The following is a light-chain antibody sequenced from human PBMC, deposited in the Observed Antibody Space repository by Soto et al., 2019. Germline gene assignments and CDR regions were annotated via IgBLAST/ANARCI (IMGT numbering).Light chain of an antibody. V-gene: IGKV3-20*01. J-gene: IGKJ3*01. CDR3: QQYGSSPVVT. CDR1: QSVSSSY. CDR2: GAS. Sequence: EIVLTQSPGTLSLSPGERATLSCSASQSVSSSYLAWYQQKPGQAPRLLIYGASRRATGIPDRFSGSGDGTDFTLTISRLEPEDFAVYYCQQYGSSPVVTFGPGTKVDIK.